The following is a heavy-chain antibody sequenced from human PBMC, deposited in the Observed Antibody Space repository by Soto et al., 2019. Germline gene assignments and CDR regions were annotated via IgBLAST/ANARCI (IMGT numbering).Heavy chain of an antibody. J-gene: IGHJ6*02. CDR3: EGRNYDYVWGSYRYAYGMDV. V-gene: IGHV4-39*01. CDR2: IYYSGST. CDR1: GGSISSSSYY. D-gene: IGHD3-16*02. Sequence: PSETLSLTCTVSGGSISSSSYYWGWIRQPPGKGQEWIGSIYYSGSTYYNPSLKSRVTISVDTSKNQFSLKLSSVTAADTAVYYCEGRNYDYVWGSYRYAYGMDVWGQGTTVTVYS.